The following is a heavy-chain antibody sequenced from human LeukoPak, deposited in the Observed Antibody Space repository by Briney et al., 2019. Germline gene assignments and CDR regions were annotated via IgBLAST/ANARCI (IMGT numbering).Heavy chain of an antibody. D-gene: IGHD3-10*01. J-gene: IGHJ6*03. CDR3: ARDAGSGSYYSYAYYYYYMDV. Sequence: GGSLRLSCAASGFTFSSYSMNWVRQAPGKGLEWVSYISSSSSTIYYADSVKGRFTISRDSAKNSLYLQMNSLRAEDTAVYYCARDAGSGSYYSYAYYYYYMDVWGKGTTVTVSS. CDR2: ISSSSSTI. CDR1: GFTFSSYS. V-gene: IGHV3-48*04.